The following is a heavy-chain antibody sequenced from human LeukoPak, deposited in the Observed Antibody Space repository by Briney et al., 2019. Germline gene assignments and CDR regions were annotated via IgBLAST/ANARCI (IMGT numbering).Heavy chain of an antibody. CDR1: GFTFSSYE. Sequence: GGSLRLSCAASGFTFSSYEMYWVRQAPGKGLEWVSYISSSGSTMYYADSVKGRFTISRDNAKNSLYLQVNSLRAEDTAVYYCARSMAYWGQGTLVTVSS. J-gene: IGHJ4*02. CDR3: ARSMAY. CDR2: ISSSGSTM. V-gene: IGHV3-48*03. D-gene: IGHD6-6*01.